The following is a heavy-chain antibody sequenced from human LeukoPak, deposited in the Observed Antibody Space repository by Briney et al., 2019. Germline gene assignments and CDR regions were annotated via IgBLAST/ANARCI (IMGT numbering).Heavy chain of an antibody. CDR2: IYYSGST. Sequence: SETLSLTCTVSGGSISSYYWSWIRQPPGKGLEWIGYIYYSGSTNYNPSLKSRVAISVDTSKNQFSLKLSSVTAADTAVYYCAGGDANYYYGMDVWGQGTTVTVSS. CDR3: AGGDANYYYGMDV. D-gene: IGHD2-21*02. J-gene: IGHJ6*02. CDR1: GGSISSYY. V-gene: IGHV4-59*08.